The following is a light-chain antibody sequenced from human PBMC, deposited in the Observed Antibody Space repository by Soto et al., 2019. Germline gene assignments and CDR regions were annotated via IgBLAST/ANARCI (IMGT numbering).Light chain of an antibody. Sequence: QSALTQPRSVSGSPGQSVTISCTGTSSDVGGYNYVSWYQQHPGKAPKLMIYDVTKRPLGVPDRLSGSKSGNTASLIISGLQAEDGADYYCCSYAGSDFYVFGTGTKLTVL. J-gene: IGLJ1*01. V-gene: IGLV2-11*01. CDR2: DVT. CDR1: SSDVGGYNY. CDR3: CSYAGSDFYV.